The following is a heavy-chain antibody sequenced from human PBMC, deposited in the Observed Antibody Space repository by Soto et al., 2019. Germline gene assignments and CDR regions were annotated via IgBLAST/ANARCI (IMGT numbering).Heavy chain of an antibody. J-gene: IGHJ6*02. CDR1: GYTFTGYY. V-gene: IGHV1-2*04. CDR2: INPNSGGT. Sequence: ASVKVSCKASGYTFTGYYMHWVRQAPGQGLEWMGWINPNSGGTNYAQKFQGWVTMTRDTSISTAYMELSRLRSDDTAVYYCARDLRIAAAEQDCYYYGMDVWGQGTTVTVSS. CDR3: ARDLRIAAAEQDCYYYGMDV. D-gene: IGHD6-13*01.